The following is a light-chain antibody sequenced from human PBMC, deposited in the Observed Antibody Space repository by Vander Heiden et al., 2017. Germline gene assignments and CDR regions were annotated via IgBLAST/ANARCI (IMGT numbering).Light chain of an antibody. CDR2: ENN. V-gene: IGLV1-40*01. Sequence: QSVLTQPPPVSGAPGQSVTISCTGSSSNIGAGYEVNWYQQFPRTAPKLLIYENNKRPSGVPDRGSGSKSDASASLAITGLQAEDEAVYYCQSYDSGLGGSRFWVFGGGTSLTVL. J-gene: IGLJ3*02. CDR3: QSYDSGLGGSRFWV. CDR1: SSNIGAGYE.